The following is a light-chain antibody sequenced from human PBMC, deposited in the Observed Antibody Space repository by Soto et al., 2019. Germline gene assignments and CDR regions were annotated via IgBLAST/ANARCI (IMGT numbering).Light chain of an antibody. Sequence: QSVLTQPASVSGSPGQSITISCTGTSSGAGGYNYVSLYQQHPRKAPKLMIYEVSNRLSGVSNRFSGSQSGNTASLTISGPQAEDEADYSCSSYKSSSTLHVFGTGSKGTVL. CDR3: SSYKSSSTLHV. V-gene: IGLV2-14*01. J-gene: IGLJ1*01. CDR1: SSGAGGYNY. CDR2: EVS.